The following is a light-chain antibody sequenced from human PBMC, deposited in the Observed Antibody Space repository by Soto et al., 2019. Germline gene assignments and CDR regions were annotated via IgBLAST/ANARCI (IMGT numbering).Light chain of an antibody. V-gene: IGKV1D-16*01. CDR2: AAS. CDR3: QQYNSYSGT. CDR1: QGLSSW. J-gene: IGKJ1*01. Sequence: DIQMTQSPSSLSASVGDRVTITCRASQGLSSWLAWYQQKPEEAPKSLIYAASRLESGVPSRFSGSGSGTDFALTISSLQPDDFATYYCQQYNSYSGTFGQGTKVDI.